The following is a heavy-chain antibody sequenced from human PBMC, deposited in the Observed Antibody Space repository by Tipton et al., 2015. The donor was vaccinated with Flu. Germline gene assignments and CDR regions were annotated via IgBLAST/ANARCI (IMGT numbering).Heavy chain of an antibody. J-gene: IGHJ5*02. Sequence: SLRLSCAASGFTFSSYGMHWVRQAPGKGLEWVAVIWYDGSNKYYADSVKGRFTISRDNSKNTLYLQMNSLRAEDTAVYYCARERIAAGNWFAPWGQGTLVTVSS. V-gene: IGHV3-33*01. D-gene: IGHD6-13*01. CDR3: ARERIAAGNWFAP. CDR2: IWYDGSNK. CDR1: GFTFSSYG.